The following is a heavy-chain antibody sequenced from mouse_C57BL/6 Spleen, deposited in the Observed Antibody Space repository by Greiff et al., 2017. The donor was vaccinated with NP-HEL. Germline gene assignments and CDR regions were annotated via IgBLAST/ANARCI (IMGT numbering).Heavy chain of an antibody. V-gene: IGHV1-26*01. CDR1: GYTFTDYY. D-gene: IGHD1-1*01. J-gene: IGHJ2*01. Sequence: EVQLQQSGPELVKPGASVKISCKASGYTFTDYYMNWVKQSHGKSLEWIGDINPNNGGTSYNQKFKGKATLTVDKSSSTAYMELRSLTSEDSAVYYCARGLRSSFDYWGQGTTLTVSS. CDR3: ARGLRSSFDY. CDR2: INPNNGGT.